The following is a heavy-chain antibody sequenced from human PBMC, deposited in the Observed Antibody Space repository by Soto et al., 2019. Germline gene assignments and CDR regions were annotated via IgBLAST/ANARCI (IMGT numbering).Heavy chain of an antibody. Sequence: VKVSCKTSGYSFTKYGLHWVRQAPGQRLEWMGWINPGNGDTKYSQKFQGRVTITRDTSATTAYMALSSLRSEDSAVFYCARTDCSSTSCYNYYYYGMDVWVQGTTVTVSS. CDR2: INPGNGDT. V-gene: IGHV1-3*01. J-gene: IGHJ6*02. CDR1: GYSFTKYG. CDR3: ARTDCSSTSCYNYYYYGMDV. D-gene: IGHD2-2*01.